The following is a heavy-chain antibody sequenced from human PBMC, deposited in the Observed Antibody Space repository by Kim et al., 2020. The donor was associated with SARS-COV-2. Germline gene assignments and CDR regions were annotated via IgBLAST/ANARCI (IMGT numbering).Heavy chain of an antibody. V-gene: IGHV3-23*01. D-gene: IGHD3-22*01. CDR3: ANEDDRSGYPRH. CDR1: GFTFRSYA. Sequence: GGSLRLSCAAPGFTFRSYALSWVRQAPGKGLEWVSGISGSGISTFYADSVKGRFTISRDNSKNTLSLQMNSLRAEDTALYYCANEDDRSGYPRHWGLGTL. CDR2: ISGSGIST. J-gene: IGHJ4*02.